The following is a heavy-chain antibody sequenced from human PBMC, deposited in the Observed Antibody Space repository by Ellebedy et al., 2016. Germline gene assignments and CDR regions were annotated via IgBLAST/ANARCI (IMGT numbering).Heavy chain of an antibody. CDR1: GGSFSGYY. CDR2: INHSGST. D-gene: IGHD3-22*01. CDR3: ARDSGVYDSSGPFDY. Sequence: LRLSXAVYGGSFSGYYWSWIRQPPGKGLEWIGEINHSGSTNYNPSLKSRVTISVDTSKNQFSLKLSSVTAADTAVYYCARDSGVYDSSGPFDYWGQGTLVTVSS. J-gene: IGHJ4*02. V-gene: IGHV4-34*09.